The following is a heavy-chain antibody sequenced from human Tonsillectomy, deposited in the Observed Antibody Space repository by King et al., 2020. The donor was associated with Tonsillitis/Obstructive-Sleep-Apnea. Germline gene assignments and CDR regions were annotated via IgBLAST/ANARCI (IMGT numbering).Heavy chain of an antibody. CDR2: ISSSSSTI. V-gene: IGHV3-48*02. CDR3: ASGWGDYDFWSGYYPPDY. CDR1: GFTFSSYS. Sequence: QLVQSGGGLVQPGGSLRLSCAASGFTFSSYSMNWVRQAPGKGLVWVSYISSSSSTIYYADSVKGRFTISRDNAKNSLYLQMNSLRDEDTAVYYCASGWGDYDFWSGYYPPDYWGQGTLVTVSS. D-gene: IGHD3-3*01. J-gene: IGHJ4*02.